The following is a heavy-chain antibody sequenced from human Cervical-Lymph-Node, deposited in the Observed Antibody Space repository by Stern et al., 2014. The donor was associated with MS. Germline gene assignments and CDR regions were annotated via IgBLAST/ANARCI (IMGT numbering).Heavy chain of an antibody. D-gene: IGHD2-21*01. CDR2: TSYDGTNR. V-gene: IGHV3-30-3*01. CDR1: AFSFRDYA. Sequence: VQLEESGGGVVQPGRSLRLSCAASAFSFRDYAMHWVRQAPGKGLEWLAVTSYDGTNRHYADSVQGRFIISRVNSDNTLYLQLNSLRAEDTALYYCARDRLPYGGGPFDLWGQGTMVIVSS. J-gene: IGHJ3*01. CDR3: ARDRLPYGGGPFDL.